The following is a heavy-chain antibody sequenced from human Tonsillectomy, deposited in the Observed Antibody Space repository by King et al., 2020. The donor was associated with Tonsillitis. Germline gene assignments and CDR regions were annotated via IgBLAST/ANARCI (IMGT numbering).Heavy chain of an antibody. CDR2: ISWNSGSI. CDR1: GFTFEDYA. V-gene: IGHV3-9*01. Sequence: QLVQSGGGLVQPGRSLRLSCAASGFTFEDYAMHWVRQAPGKGLEWVSGISWNSGSIGYADSVKGRFTISRDNAKNSLYLQMNSLRAEDTALYYCAKDRKEDYYYYGMDVWGQGTTVTVSS. CDR3: AKDRKEDYYYYGMDV. J-gene: IGHJ6*02.